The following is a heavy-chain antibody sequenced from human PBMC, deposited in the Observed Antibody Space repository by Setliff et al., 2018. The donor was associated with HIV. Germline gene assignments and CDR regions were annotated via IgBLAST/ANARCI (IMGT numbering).Heavy chain of an antibody. Sequence: SVMVSCKASGFTFNTSAIQWVRQARGRRLEWIGWIVVGGGNTNYAQKFQERVTITRDMSTSTSYMELTNLRSEDTAVYYCAARPGVDSSGYYDYYYMDVWAKGTTVTVSS. CDR3: AARPGVDSSGYYDYYYMDV. CDR1: GFTFNTSA. CDR2: IVVGGGNT. D-gene: IGHD3-22*01. V-gene: IGHV1-58*02. J-gene: IGHJ6*03.